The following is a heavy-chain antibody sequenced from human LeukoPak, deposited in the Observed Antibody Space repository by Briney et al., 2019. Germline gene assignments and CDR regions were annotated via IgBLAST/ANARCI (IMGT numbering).Heavy chain of an antibody. CDR1: GGSISSGSYY. CDR2: IYTSGST. Sequence: SETLSLTCTVSGGSISSGSYYWSWIRQPAGKGLEWIGRIYTSGSTNYNPSLKSRVTISVDTSKNQFSLKLSSVTAADTAVYYCAKTYYYDSSGYNEPWYFDLWGRGTLVTVSS. D-gene: IGHD3-22*01. V-gene: IGHV4-61*02. CDR3: AKTYYYDSSGYNEPWYFDL. J-gene: IGHJ2*01.